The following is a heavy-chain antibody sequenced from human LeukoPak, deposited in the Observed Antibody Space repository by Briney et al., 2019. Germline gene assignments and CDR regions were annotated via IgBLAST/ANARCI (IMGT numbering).Heavy chain of an antibody. V-gene: IGHV3-20*04. CDR3: ARDERFGESPYYFDY. J-gene: IGHJ4*02. CDR2: INWNGGST. D-gene: IGHD3-10*01. Sequence: PGGSLRLSCAASGFTFDDYGMSWVRQAPGKGLEWVSGINWNGGSTGYVDSVKGRFTISRDNAKNSLYLQMNSLRAEDTALYYCARDERFGESPYYFDYWGQGTLVTVSS. CDR1: GFTFDDYG.